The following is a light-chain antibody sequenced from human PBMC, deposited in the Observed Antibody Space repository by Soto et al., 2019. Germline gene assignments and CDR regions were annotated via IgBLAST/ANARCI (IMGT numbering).Light chain of an antibody. CDR3: QQYGSSFWT. V-gene: IGKV3-11*01. J-gene: IGKJ1*01. CDR2: DTS. Sequence: EIVLTQSPATLSLSPGERATLSCRASQSVRRYLAWYQQKPGQAPRLLIYDTSNRATGIPARFSGSGSGTDFTLTISSLEPEDFAVYYCQQYGSSFWTFGQGTKVDIK. CDR1: QSVRRY.